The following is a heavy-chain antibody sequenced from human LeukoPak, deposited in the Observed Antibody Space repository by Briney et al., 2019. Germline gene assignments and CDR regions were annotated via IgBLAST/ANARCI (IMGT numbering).Heavy chain of an antibody. Sequence: ESLRISCKGSGYRFTSYWIGWVRQMPGKGLEWMGFIYPGDSDTRYSPSFQGQVTISADKSMSTAYLQWSSLKASDTAMYYCARRRGRYSGDAFDIWGQGTMVTVAS. J-gene: IGHJ3*02. CDR1: GYRFTSYW. V-gene: IGHV5-51*01. D-gene: IGHD1-26*01. CDR2: IYPGDSDT. CDR3: ARRRGRYSGDAFDI.